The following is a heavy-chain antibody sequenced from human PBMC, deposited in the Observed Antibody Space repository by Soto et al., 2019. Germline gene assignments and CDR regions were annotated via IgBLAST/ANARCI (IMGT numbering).Heavy chain of an antibody. Sequence: ASVKVSCKASGYTFTGYYMHWVRQAPGQGLEWMGWINPNSGGTNYAQKFQGRVTMTRDTSISTAYMELSRLRSDDTAVYYCARESWQLERSGWFDPWGQGTLVTVSS. V-gene: IGHV1-2*02. D-gene: IGHD6-6*01. CDR1: GYTFTGYY. J-gene: IGHJ5*02. CDR3: ARESWQLERSGWFDP. CDR2: INPNSGGT.